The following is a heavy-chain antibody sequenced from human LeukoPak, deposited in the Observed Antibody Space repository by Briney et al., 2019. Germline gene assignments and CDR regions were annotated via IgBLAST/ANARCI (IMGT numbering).Heavy chain of an antibody. D-gene: IGHD2-2*02. CDR1: GGSTSSYY. CDR3: ARQIVVVPAAINWFDP. J-gene: IGHJ5*02. Sequence: SETLSLTCNVSGGSTSSYYWSWIRQPPGKGLEWIGYIYYSGSTNYNPSLKRRVTISVDTSKNQFSLKLSSVTAADTAVYYCARQIVVVPAAINWFDPWGQGTLVTVSS. CDR2: IYYSGST. V-gene: IGHV4-59*01.